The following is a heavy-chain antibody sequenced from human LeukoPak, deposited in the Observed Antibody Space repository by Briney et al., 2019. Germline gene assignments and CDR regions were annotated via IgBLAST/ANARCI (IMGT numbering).Heavy chain of an antibody. CDR1: GASTSSYY. V-gene: IGHV4-4*07. D-gene: IGHD5-18*01. J-gene: IGHJ4*02. CDR2: IHTRGGT. CDR3: ARVVDTAMVPYYFDY. Sequence: PSETLSLTCSVSGASTSSYYWSWLRQPAGKGLEWIGRIHTRGGTEYNPSLKSRVTISVDTSKNQFSLKLSSVTAADTAVYYCARVVDTAMVPYYFDYWGQGTLVTVSS.